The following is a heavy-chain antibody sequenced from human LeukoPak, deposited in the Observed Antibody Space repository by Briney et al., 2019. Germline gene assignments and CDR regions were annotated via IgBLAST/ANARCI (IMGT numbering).Heavy chain of an antibody. Sequence: ASVKVSCKASGYTFTSYDINWVRQATGQGLEWMGWMNPNSGNTGYAQKFQGRVTMTRSTSISTAYMELNNLRSDDTAVYYCARETTTNDGVFDYWGQGTLVIVSS. V-gene: IGHV1-8*01. CDR3: ARETTTNDGVFDY. J-gene: IGHJ4*02. CDR1: GYTFTSYD. CDR2: MNPNSGNT. D-gene: IGHD4-11*01.